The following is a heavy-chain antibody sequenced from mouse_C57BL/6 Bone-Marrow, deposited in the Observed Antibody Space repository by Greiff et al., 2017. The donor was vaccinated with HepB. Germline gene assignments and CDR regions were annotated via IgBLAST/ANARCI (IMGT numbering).Heavy chain of an antibody. CDR3: ASRSVGNY. CDR2: IYPGDGDT. J-gene: IGHJ2*01. D-gene: IGHD1-3*01. V-gene: IGHV1-82*01. CDR1: GYAFSSSW. Sequence: VKVVESGPELVKPGASVKISCKASGYAFSSSWMNWVKQRPGKGLEWIGRIYPGDGDTNYNGKFKGKATLTADKSSSTAYMQLSSLTSEDSAVYFCASRSVGNYWGQGTTLTVSS.